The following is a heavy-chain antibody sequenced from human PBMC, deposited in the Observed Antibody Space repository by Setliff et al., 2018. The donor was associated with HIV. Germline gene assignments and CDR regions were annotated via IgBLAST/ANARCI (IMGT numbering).Heavy chain of an antibody. CDR3: ARGGVGPATYASAFDI. J-gene: IGHJ3*02. CDR2: ISHPGST. V-gene: IGHV4-39*07. CDR1: GGSISGGDYY. Sequence: SETLSLTCTVSGGSISGGDYYWAWIRQPPGKGLEWVGSISHPGSTYYNASVKSRVTMFLDTSNNQFSLKLNSVTAADTAVYYCARGGVGPATYASAFDIWGQGTMVTVSS. D-gene: IGHD1-26*01.